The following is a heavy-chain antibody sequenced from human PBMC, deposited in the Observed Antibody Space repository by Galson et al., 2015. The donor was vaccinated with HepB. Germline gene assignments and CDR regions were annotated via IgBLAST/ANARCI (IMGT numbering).Heavy chain of an antibody. CDR3: TRLGDFSGYSSR. J-gene: IGHJ4*02. Sequence: SLRLSCAASGFTFSGSAIHWVRQASGKGPEWVGRIRTKANNYATSYVPSLEGRFTISRDDSKNMAYLHMKSLKADDTAVYYCTRLGDFSGYSSRWGQGTQVTVSS. D-gene: IGHD5-12*01. V-gene: IGHV3-73*01. CDR1: GFTFSGSA. CDR2: IRTKANNYAT.